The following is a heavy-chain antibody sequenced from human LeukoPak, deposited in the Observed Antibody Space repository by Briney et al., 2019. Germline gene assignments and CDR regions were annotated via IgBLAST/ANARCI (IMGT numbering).Heavy chain of an antibody. D-gene: IGHD3-22*01. CDR2: IGTAGDT. Sequence: GGSLRLSCAASGFTFSSYDMHWVRQATGKGLEWVSAIGTAGDTYYPGSVKGRFTISRENAKNSLYLQMNSLRAGDTAVYYCARGPDYYDSGGYYYVLDYRGQGTLVTVSS. CDR1: GFTFSSYD. CDR3: ARGPDYYDSGGYYYVLDY. V-gene: IGHV3-13*01. J-gene: IGHJ4*02.